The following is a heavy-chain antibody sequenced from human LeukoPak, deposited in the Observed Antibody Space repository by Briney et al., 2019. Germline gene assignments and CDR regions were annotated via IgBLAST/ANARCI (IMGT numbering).Heavy chain of an antibody. CDR1: GGSISSGGYY. CDR2: IYYSGST. D-gene: IGHD2-15*01. J-gene: IGHJ4*02. V-gene: IGHV4-31*03. Sequence: PSETLSLTCTVSGGSISSGGYYWSWIRQHPGKGLEWIGYIYYSGSTYYNPSLKSRVTISVDTSKNQFSLKLSSVTAADTAVYYCARGTTGGLLLFYFDYWGQGTLVTVSS. CDR3: ARGTTGGLLLFYFDY.